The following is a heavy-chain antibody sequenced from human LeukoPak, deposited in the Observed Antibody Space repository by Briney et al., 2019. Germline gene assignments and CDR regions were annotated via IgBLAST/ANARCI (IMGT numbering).Heavy chain of an antibody. CDR2: NNHSGNT. Sequence: SQTLSLTRAVYGGSFSGFYWSCISEPPGKGREWIGENNHSGNTNYNPSLKSRVTISVDTSKNQFSLKLSSVTAADTAVYYCARTLCDSSRYSCYYFDYWGQGTLVTVPS. J-gene: IGHJ4*02. CDR3: ARTLCDSSRYSCYYFDY. V-gene: IGHV4-34*01. CDR1: GGSFSGFY. D-gene: IGHD3-22*01.